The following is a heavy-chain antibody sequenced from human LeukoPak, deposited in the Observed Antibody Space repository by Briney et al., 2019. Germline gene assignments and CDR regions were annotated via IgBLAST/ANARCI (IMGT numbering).Heavy chain of an antibody. Sequence: GGSLRLSCAAAGFTFSRHWMSWVRQTKGKGLECVAKIREDGSEKHYVDSVKGRFTISRDNAKNTLYLQMNSLRAEDTAVYYCARGADSGYSSDNWGQGTLVSVSS. CDR3: ARGADSGYSSDN. D-gene: IGHD3-9*01. V-gene: IGHV3-7*01. CDR1: GFTFSRHW. J-gene: IGHJ4*02. CDR2: IREDGSEK.